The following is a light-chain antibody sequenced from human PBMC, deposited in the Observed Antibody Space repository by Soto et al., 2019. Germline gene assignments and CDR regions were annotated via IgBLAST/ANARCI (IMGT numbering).Light chain of an antibody. CDR2: WAS. Sequence: IVMIQSPDSLAVSLGERATINCKSSQSGLYSSNNENYLAWYQQKPGQPPKLLIYWASTRESGVPDRFSGSGSGTDFTLTISSLQAEDVAVYYCHQYLSAPYTFGQGTKLEIK. J-gene: IGKJ2*01. CDR1: QSGLYSSNNENY. V-gene: IGKV4-1*01. CDR3: HQYLSAPYT.